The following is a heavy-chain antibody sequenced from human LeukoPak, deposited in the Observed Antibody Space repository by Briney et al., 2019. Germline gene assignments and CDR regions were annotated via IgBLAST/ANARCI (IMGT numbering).Heavy chain of an antibody. CDR2: IYYTGST. CDR3: ARDRVMVVAAYNWFDP. D-gene: IGHD2-15*01. CDR1: GGSINTYY. V-gene: IGHV4-59*12. J-gene: IGHJ5*02. Sequence: SETLSLTCTVSGGSINTYYWNWIRQPPGKGLEWIGYIYYTGSTSYNPSLKSRVTISVDKSKNQFSLKLSSVTAADTAVYYCARDRVMVVAAYNWFDPWGQGTLVTVSS.